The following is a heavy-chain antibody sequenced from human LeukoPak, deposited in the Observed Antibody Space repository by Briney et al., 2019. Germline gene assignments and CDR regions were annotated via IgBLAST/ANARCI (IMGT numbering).Heavy chain of an antibody. D-gene: IGHD3-10*01. CDR3: ARGQWFGELLSYYFDY. CDR2: TYYRSKWYN. CDR1: GDSVSSNSAA. Sequence: SQTLSLTCAISGDSVSSNSAAWNWIRQSRSRGLEWLGRTYYRSKWYNDYAVSVKSRITINPDTSKNQFSLQLNSVTPEDAAVYYCARGQWFGELLSYYFDYWGQGTLVTVSS. J-gene: IGHJ4*02. V-gene: IGHV6-1*01.